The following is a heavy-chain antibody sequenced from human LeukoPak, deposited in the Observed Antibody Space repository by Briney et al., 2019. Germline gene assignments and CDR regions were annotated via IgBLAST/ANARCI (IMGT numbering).Heavy chain of an antibody. D-gene: IGHD2-2*01. CDR3: TRDHHSITSRKYFDY. Sequence: GGSLRLSCTASGFTFGDYAMSWVRQAPGKGLEWVGFIRSKAYGGTTEYAASVKGRFTISRDDSKSIAYLQMNSLKTEDTAVYYCTRDHHSITSRKYFDYWGQGTLVTVSS. J-gene: IGHJ4*02. CDR2: IRSKAYGGTT. CDR1: GFTFGDYA. V-gene: IGHV3-49*04.